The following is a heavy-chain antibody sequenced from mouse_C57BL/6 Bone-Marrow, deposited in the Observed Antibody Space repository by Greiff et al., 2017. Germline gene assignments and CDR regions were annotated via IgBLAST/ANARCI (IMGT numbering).Heavy chain of an antibody. Sequence: QVQLQQPGAELVKPGASVKLSCKASGYTFTSYWMHWVKQRPGRGLEWIGRIEPNSGGTKYNEKFKSKATLTVDKPSSTAYMQLSSLTSEDSAVYYGARTAYYSNYGGEAWFAYWGQGTLVTVSA. CDR1: GYTFTSYW. CDR3: ARTAYYSNYGGEAWFAY. V-gene: IGHV1-72*01. J-gene: IGHJ3*01. D-gene: IGHD2-5*01. CDR2: IEPNSGGT.